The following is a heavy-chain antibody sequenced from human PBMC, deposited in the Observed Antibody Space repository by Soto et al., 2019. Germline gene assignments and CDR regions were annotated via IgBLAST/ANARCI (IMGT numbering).Heavy chain of an antibody. CDR2: IFSKPQGAAT. V-gene: IGHV3-15*07. J-gene: IGHJ6*02. Sequence: PGGSLRLSCVASGFTFSNACMNWVRRVPGKGLEWVGRIFSKPQGAATEYAAPVKGRFSISRDDSNNTMYLQMNSLKTDDSAVYYCTYYDSRGYNYYYGMDVWGQGTTVTVSS. CDR1: GFTFSNAC. CDR3: TYYDSRGYNYYYGMDV. D-gene: IGHD3-22*01.